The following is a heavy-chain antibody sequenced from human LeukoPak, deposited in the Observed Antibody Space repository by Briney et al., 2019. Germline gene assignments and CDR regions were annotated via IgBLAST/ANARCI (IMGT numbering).Heavy chain of an antibody. CDR1: GFTFSSYS. Sequence: PGGSLRLSCAASGFTFSSYSMTWVRQAPGKGLEWLSYISSSGSTIYYADSVKGRFTISRDNAKNSLFLQMNSLRAEDTAVYYCARDEYYDSSGYTPWGQGTLVTVSS. CDR2: ISSSGSTI. V-gene: IGHV3-48*01. CDR3: ARDEYYDSSGYTP. J-gene: IGHJ4*02. D-gene: IGHD3-22*01.